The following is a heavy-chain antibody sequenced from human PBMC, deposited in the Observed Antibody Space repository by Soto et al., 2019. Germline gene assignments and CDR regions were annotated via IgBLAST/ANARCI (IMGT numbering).Heavy chain of an antibody. CDR2: INHSGST. Sequence: PSETLSLTCAVYGGSFSGYYWSWIRQPPGKGLEWIGEINHSGSTNYNPSLKSRVTISVDTSKNQFSLKLSSVTAADTAVYFCARGNKYSDFWSGKKYYYYYYGMDVWGQGTTVTVSS. CDR3: ARGNKYSDFWSGKKYYYYYYGMDV. CDR1: GGSFSGYY. V-gene: IGHV4-34*01. D-gene: IGHD3-3*01. J-gene: IGHJ6*02.